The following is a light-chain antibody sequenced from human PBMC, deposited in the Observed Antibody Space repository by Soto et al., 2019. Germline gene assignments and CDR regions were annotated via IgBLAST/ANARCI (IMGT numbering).Light chain of an antibody. V-gene: IGKV1-17*02. CDR1: QSVSNY. CDR3: QQYNNYPRT. J-gene: IGKJ1*01. Sequence: DIQMTQSPSSLSASVGDRVTITCRASQSVSNYLNWYRQLPGKAPTLLIYSTYTLQSGVQSRFSGSGSGTEFTLTIRNLQPDDFATYFCQQYNNYPRTFGQGTKVDIK. CDR2: STY.